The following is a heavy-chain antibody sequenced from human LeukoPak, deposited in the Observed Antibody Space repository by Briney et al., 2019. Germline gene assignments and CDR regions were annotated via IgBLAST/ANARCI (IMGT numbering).Heavy chain of an antibody. V-gene: IGHV3-33*01. Sequence: PGGSLRLSCAASGFTFSAYGMHWVRQAPGKGLGWVAFIWHDGTNTFYADSVKGRFTISRDNSKNTVYLEMNSLRAEDTAVYYCARDGTGTTLVRGVMGNFDYWGQGTLVTVSS. CDR3: ARDGTGTTLVRGVMGNFDY. J-gene: IGHJ4*02. CDR2: IWHDGTNT. D-gene: IGHD3-10*01. CDR1: GFTFSAYG.